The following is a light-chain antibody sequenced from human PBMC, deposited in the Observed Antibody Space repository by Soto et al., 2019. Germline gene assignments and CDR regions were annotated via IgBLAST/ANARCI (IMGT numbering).Light chain of an antibody. CDR2: AAS. CDR3: KTYNSPNRT. J-gene: IGKJ1*01. CDR1: QGISNY. V-gene: IGKV1-27*01. Sequence: IQSTQSAPSLSSSVGDRFTTTGRANQGISNYLAWYQQKPGELPKLVIYAASILQTGVPSRFSGSGSGTDFSLTISSMQPEDVATYFCKTYNSPNRTLGTGNKVDLK.